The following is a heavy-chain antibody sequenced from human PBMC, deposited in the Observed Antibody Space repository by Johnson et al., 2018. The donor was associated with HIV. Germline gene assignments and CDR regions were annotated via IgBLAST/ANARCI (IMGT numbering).Heavy chain of an antibody. Sequence: QVQLMESGGVVVQPGRSLRLSCAASGFTFSSYAMHWVRQAPGKGLEWVAVISYDGSNKYYADSVKGRFTISRDNSKNTLYLQMNSLRAEDTAVYYCAKDRGTAMDNDAFDIWGQGTMVTVSS. CDR1: GFTFSSYA. J-gene: IGHJ3*02. D-gene: IGHD5-18*01. CDR2: ISYDGSNK. V-gene: IGHV3-30-3*01. CDR3: AKDRGTAMDNDAFDI.